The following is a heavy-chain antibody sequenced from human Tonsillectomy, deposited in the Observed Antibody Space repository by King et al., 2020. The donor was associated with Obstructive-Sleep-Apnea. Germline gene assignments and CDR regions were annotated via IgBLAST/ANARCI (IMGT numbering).Heavy chain of an antibody. CDR1: GGSITISSYY. J-gene: IGHJ4*02. D-gene: IGHD1-20*01. CDR2: IYYSGTT. CDR3: AGEFITGTDFDY. Sequence: QLQESGPGLVKPSETLSLTCPVSGGSITISSYYWGWIRQPPGKGLEWLGSIYYSGTTYYNPSLKSRITISVDTSKNQFSLKLSSVTAADTAVHYCAGEFITGTDFDYWGQGTLVTVSS. V-gene: IGHV4-39*07.